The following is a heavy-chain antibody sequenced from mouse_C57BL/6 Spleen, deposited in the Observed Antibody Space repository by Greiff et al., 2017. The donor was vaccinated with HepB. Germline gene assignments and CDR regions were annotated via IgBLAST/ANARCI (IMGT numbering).Heavy chain of an antibody. CDR1: GYSFTGYF. D-gene: IGHD1-2*01. CDR3: AREGALLQFAY. Sequence: EVQLQQSGPELVKPGDSVKISCKASGYSFTGYFMNWVMQSHGKSLEWIGRINPYNGDTFYNPKFKGKATLTVDKSSSTAHMELRSLTSEDSAVDYCAREGALLQFAYWGQGTLVTVSA. CDR2: INPYNGDT. J-gene: IGHJ3*01. V-gene: IGHV1-20*01.